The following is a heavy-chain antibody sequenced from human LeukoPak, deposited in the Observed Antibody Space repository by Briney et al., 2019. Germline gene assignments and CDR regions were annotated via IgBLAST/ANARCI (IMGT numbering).Heavy chain of an antibody. CDR1: GYTFTGDY. J-gene: IGHJ3*02. CDR3: AAEGPHCTNGVCYTTAFDI. CDR2: INPNSGGT. V-gene: IGHV1-2*02. Sequence: ASVKVSCKASGYTFTGDYMHWVRQAPGQGLEWMGWINPNSGGTNYAQKFQGRVTMTTDTSTSTAYMELRSLRSDDTAVYYCAAEGPHCTNGVCYTTAFDIWGQGTMVTVSS. D-gene: IGHD2-8*01.